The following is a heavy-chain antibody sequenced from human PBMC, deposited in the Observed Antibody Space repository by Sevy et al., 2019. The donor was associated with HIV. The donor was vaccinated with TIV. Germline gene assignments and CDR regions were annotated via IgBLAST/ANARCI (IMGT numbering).Heavy chain of an antibody. Sequence: GGSLRLSCTASGFTFSSYEMNWVRQAPGKGLEWVSYITLSGSTIYYAYSVKGRFTISRDNAKNPLYLQMNSLRAEDTAVYYCARDRQGITVAGTAIDYWGQGTLVTVSS. CDR3: ARDRQGITVAGTAIDY. CDR2: ITLSGSTI. CDR1: GFTFSSYE. D-gene: IGHD6-19*01. J-gene: IGHJ4*02. V-gene: IGHV3-48*03.